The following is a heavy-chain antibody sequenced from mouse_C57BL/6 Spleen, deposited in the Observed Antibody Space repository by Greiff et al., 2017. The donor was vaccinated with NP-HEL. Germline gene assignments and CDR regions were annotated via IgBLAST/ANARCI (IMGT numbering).Heavy chain of an antibody. Sequence: QVQLKESGAELVRPGASVTLSCKASGYTFTDYEMHWVKQTPVHGLEWIGAIDPETGGTAYNQKFKGKAILTADKSSSTAYMELRSLTSEDSAVYYCTRDRGFAYWGQGTLVTVSA. CDR3: TRDRGFAY. V-gene: IGHV1-15*01. CDR1: GYTFTDYE. J-gene: IGHJ3*01. CDR2: IDPETGGT. D-gene: IGHD3-2*01.